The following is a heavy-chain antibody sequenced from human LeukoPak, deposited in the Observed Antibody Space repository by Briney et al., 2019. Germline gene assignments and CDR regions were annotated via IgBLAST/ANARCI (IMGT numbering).Heavy chain of an antibody. CDR2: IYSGGST. CDR3: ARSHHEHYYDSSGYYAPLWFDY. D-gene: IGHD3-22*01. Sequence: GGSLRLSCAASGFTVSSNYMSWVRQAPGKGLEWVSVIYSGGSTYYADSVKGRFTISRDNSKNTLYLQMNSLRAEDTAVYYCARSHHEHYYDSSGYYAPLWFDYWGQGTLVTVPS. CDR1: GFTVSSNY. V-gene: IGHV3-66*01. J-gene: IGHJ4*02.